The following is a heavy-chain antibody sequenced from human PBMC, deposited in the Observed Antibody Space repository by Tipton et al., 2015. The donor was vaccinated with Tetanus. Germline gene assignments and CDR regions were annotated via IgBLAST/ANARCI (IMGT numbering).Heavy chain of an antibody. J-gene: IGHJ4*02. CDR2: VHYSGRT. D-gene: IGHD3-3*01. V-gene: IGHV4-61*08. Sequence: TLSLTCTVSGGSVRSGDYDWNWIRQPPGKGLEWIGYVHYSGRTNKSPSLKSRVTLSIDRSKNQFSLSLTSVTAADTAVYYCARANNDFPKKGPFDYWGQGTVVTVSS. CDR3: ARANNDFPKKGPFDY. CDR1: GGSVRSGDYD.